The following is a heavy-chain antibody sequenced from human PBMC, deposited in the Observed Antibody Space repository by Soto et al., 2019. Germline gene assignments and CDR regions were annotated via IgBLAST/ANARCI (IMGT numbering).Heavy chain of an antibody. CDR2: ISGSGGST. Sequence: LRLSCAACGFTFSSYAISWVRQAPGKGLEWVSAISGSGGSTYYADSVKGRFTISRDNSKNTLYLQMNSLRAEDTAVYYCAKATGLNWFDPWGQGTLVTVSS. D-gene: IGHD3-10*01. V-gene: IGHV3-23*01. CDR1: GFTFSSYA. J-gene: IGHJ5*02. CDR3: AKATGLNWFDP.